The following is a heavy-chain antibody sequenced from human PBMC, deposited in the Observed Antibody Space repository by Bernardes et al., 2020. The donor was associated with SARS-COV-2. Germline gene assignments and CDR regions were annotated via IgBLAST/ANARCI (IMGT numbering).Heavy chain of an antibody. CDR2: ISGTPTTTI. J-gene: IGHJ5*01. CDR1: GFTFSSYW. D-gene: IGHD3-10*01. Sequence: LRLSCAASGFTFSSYWMSWVRQAPGKGLEWISYISGTPTTTIYYADSVKGRFTISRDNAKNSLYLQMNSLRDEDTAVYYCASQSAWDDIYDSGSYYFWFDSWGQGALVTVSS. V-gene: IGHV3-48*02. CDR3: ASQSAWDDIYDSGSYYFWFDS.